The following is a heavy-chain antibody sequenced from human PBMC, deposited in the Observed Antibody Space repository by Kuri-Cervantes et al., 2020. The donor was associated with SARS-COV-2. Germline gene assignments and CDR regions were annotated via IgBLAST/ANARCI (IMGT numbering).Heavy chain of an antibody. CDR3: ASVGVATGGFWFDP. D-gene: IGHD5-12*01. Sequence: SCTVSGGSISNGGYYWSWLRQPPGKGLEWIGYIYHSGSTYYNPSLKSRVTISVDRSKNQFSLKLSSVTAADTAVYYCASVGVATGGFWFDPWGQGTLVTVSS. V-gene: IGHV4-30-2*01. CDR2: IYHSGST. CDR1: GGSISNGGYY. J-gene: IGHJ5*02.